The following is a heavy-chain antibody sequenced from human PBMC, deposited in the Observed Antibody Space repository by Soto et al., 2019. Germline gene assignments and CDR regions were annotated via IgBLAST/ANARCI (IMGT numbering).Heavy chain of an antibody. V-gene: IGHV4-61*08. D-gene: IGHD5-12*01. CDR2: IYYSGST. Sequence: SDTLSLTCTVSGGSISSGDYYWSWIRQPPGKGLEWIGYIYYSGSTNYNPSLKSRVTISVDTSKNQFSLKLSSVTAADTAVYYCARAHRYRGYDLPTYYYYGMDVWGQGTTVTVSS. J-gene: IGHJ6*02. CDR1: GGSISSGDYY. CDR3: ARAHRYRGYDLPTYYYYGMDV.